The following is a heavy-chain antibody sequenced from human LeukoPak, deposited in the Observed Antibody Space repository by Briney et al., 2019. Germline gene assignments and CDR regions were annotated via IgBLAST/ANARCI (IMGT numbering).Heavy chain of an antibody. CDR2: IKGDGSST. Sequence: GGSLRLSCAASGFTFSSYLMHWVRHTPGKGLVWVSRIKGDGSSTSYADSVKGRFTISRDNAKNTLYLQMNSLRAEDTAVYYCARDGYSFGHDFDYWGQGTLVTVSS. D-gene: IGHD5-18*01. V-gene: IGHV3-74*01. CDR3: ARDGYSFGHDFDY. CDR1: GFTFSSYL. J-gene: IGHJ4*02.